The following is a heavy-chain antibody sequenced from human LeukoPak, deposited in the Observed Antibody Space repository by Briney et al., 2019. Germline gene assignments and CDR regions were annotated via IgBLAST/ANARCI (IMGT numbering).Heavy chain of an antibody. CDR1: GFTFSDYY. Sequence: VGSLRLSCAASGFTFSDYYMAWIRQAPGKALEWISYISRTIYYADSVKGRFTISRDNAKNSLYLQRNSLRAEDTAVYYCARRMWGADSQSHTFDIWGQGTMVTVSS. J-gene: IGHJ3*02. D-gene: IGHD1-26*01. CDR2: ISRTI. V-gene: IGHV3-11*01. CDR3: ARRMWGADSQSHTFDI.